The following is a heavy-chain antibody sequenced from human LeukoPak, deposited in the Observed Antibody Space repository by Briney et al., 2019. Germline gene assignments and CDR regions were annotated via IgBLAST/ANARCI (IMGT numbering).Heavy chain of an antibody. V-gene: IGHV3-21*01. J-gene: IGHJ4*02. D-gene: IGHD6-19*01. Sequence: GGSLRLSCAASGFTFSSYSMNWVRQAPGKGLEWVSSISSSSSYIYYADSVKGRFTISRDDAKNSLYLQMNSLRAEDTAVYYCARDLPEVIAVAGTDMDYWGQGTLVTVSS. CDR3: ARDLPEVIAVAGTDMDY. CDR1: GFTFSSYS. CDR2: ISSSSSYI.